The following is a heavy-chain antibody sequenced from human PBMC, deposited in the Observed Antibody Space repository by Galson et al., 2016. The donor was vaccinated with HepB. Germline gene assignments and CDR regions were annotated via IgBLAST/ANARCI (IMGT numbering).Heavy chain of an antibody. J-gene: IGHJ6*03. CDR1: GFTVSSTY. D-gene: IGHD3-16*01. CDR3: ARNKATARVWGHYYYYMDV. V-gene: IGHV3-53*01. Sequence: SLRLSCAASGFTVSSTYMNWVRQAPGKGLEWVSVIYSGGSTYYADSVRGRFTISRDNSNNILYLQMNSLRAEDTAVYYCARNKATARVWGHYYYYMDVWGKGTTVTVSS. CDR2: IYSGGST.